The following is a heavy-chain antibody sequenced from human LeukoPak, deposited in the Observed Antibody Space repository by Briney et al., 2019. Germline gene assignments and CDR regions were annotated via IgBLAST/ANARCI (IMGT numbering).Heavy chain of an antibody. J-gene: IGHJ6*03. Sequence: SVKVSCKASGGTFSSYAISWVRQAPGQGLEWMGGIIPIFGTANYAQKFQGRVTITADESTSTAYMGLSSLRSEDTAVYYCARVWEAVARKGYYYYYYMDVWGKGTTVTVSS. CDR1: GGTFSSYA. V-gene: IGHV1-69*13. CDR3: ARVWEAVARKGYYYYYYMDV. D-gene: IGHD6-19*01. CDR2: IIPIFGTA.